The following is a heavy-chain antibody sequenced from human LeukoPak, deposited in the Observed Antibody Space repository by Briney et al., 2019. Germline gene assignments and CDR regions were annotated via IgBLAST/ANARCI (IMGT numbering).Heavy chain of an antibody. D-gene: IGHD2-2*03. J-gene: IGHJ5*02. CDR3: ARVISSYGYCSTTSCPGWFDP. CDR1: GYSISSGYY. Sequence: SETLSLICTVSGYSISSGYYWGWIRQPPGKGLEWIGRIYHSGSTYYDPSLKSRVTISVDTSKNQFSLKLSSVAATDTAVYYRARVISSYGYCSTTSCPGWFDPWGQGTLVTVSS. V-gene: IGHV4-38-2*02. CDR2: IYHSGST.